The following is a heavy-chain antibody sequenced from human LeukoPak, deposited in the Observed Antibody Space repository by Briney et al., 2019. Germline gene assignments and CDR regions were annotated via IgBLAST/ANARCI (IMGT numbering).Heavy chain of an antibody. CDR2: IYHSGST. Sequence: TLSLTCTVSGASISSGGYYWSWIRQPPGKGLEWIGYIYHSGSTYYNPSLKSRVTISVDRSKNQFSLKLSSVTAADTAVYYCARDLIYSNYVDYFYYMDVWSKRTTVTVSS. CDR1: GASISSGGYY. D-gene: IGHD4-11*01. V-gene: IGHV4-30-2*01. CDR3: ARDLIYSNYVDYFYYMDV. J-gene: IGHJ6*03.